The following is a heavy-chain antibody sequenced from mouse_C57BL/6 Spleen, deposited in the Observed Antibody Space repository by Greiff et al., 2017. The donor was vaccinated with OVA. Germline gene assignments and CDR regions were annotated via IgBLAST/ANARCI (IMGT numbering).Heavy chain of an antibody. CDR3: APGKGAYYFDY. V-gene: IGHV1-26*01. CDR2: INPNNGGT. J-gene: IGHJ2*01. Sequence: VQLQQSGPELVKPGASVKISCKASGYTFTDYYMNWVKQSHGKSLEWIGDINPNNGGTSYNQKFKGKATLTVDKSSSTAYMELRSLTSEDSAVYYCAPGKGAYYFDYWGQGTTLTVSS. CDR1: GYTFTDYY.